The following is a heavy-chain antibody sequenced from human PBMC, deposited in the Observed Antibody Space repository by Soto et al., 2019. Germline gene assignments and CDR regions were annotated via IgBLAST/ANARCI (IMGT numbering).Heavy chain of an antibody. D-gene: IGHD3-10*01. CDR1: GGSISSSSYY. J-gene: IGHJ3*02. CDR2: IYYSGST. Sequence: SETLSLTCTVSGGSISSSSYYWGWIRQPPGKGLEWFGSIYYSGSTYYNPSLKSRVTISVDTSKNQFSLKLSSVTAADTAVYYCARHKLGAFDIWGQGTMVTVSS. V-gene: IGHV4-39*01. CDR3: ARHKLGAFDI.